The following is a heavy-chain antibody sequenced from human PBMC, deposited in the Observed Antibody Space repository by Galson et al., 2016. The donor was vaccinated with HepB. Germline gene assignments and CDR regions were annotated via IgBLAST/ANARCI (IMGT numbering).Heavy chain of an antibody. J-gene: IGHJ6*04. V-gene: IGHV1-8*01. CDR3: AKASGYCGGGSCFGSYGLEF. CDR2: INPNSGDS. CDR1: GYTNYD. D-gene: IGHD2-15*01. Sequence: SVKVSCKASGYTNYDINWVRQATGQGLEWMGWINPNSGDSGYAQKFQGRLTMTRDTSISTVYMELSSLRSEDTAVYYCAKASGYCGGGSCFGSYGLEFWAKGTTVTVSS.